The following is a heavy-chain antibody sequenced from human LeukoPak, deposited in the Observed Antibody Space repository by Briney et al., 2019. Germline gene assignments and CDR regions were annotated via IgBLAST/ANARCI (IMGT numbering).Heavy chain of an antibody. J-gene: IGHJ3*02. V-gene: IGHV1-69*04. CDR3: ARDYGGNSGDAFDI. CDR1: GYTFTSYG. Sequence: SVKVSCKASGYTFTSYGISWVRQAPGQGLEWMGRIIPILGIANYAQKFQGRVTITADKSTSTAYMELSSLRSEDTAVYYCARDYGGNSGDAFDIWGQGTMVTVSS. D-gene: IGHD4-23*01. CDR2: IIPILGIA.